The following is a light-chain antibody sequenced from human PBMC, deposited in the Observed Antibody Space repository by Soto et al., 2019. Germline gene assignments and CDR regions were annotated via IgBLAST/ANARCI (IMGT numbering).Light chain of an antibody. CDR2: DVN. CDR3: SSYTSGASLL. Sequence: QSALTQPASVSGSPGQSITICCTGTLSDIGGYNYVSWYQHHPGKAPKLVIYDVNYRPSGVSDRFSASKSGNTASLTISGLQAEDEADYYCSSYTSGASLLFGGGTKVTVL. CDR1: LSDIGGYNY. V-gene: IGLV2-14*03. J-gene: IGLJ2*01.